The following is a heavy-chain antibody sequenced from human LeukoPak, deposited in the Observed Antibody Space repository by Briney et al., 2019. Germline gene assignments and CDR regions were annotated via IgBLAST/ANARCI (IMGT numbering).Heavy chain of an antibody. CDR3: ARHRKRITIFGATTGWFDP. J-gene: IGHJ5*02. CDR1: GGSISSYY. V-gene: IGHV4-4*09. Sequence: SETLSLTCTVSGGSISSYYWSWIRQPPGKGLEWIGYIYTSGSTNYNPSLKSRVTISVDTSKNQFPLKLSSVTAADTAVYYCARHRKRITIFGATTGWFDPLGQGTLVTVSS. CDR2: IYTSGST. D-gene: IGHD3-3*01.